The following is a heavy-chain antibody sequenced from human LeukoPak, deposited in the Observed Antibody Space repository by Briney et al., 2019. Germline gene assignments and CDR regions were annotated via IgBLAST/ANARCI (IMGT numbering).Heavy chain of an antibody. V-gene: IGHV1-69*08. CDR1: AGTISNFT. CDR2: ILPVFGTA. D-gene: IGHD6-25*01. J-gene: IGHJ5*02. CDR3: ARRFYYHRIGYSAP. Sequence: ASVKVSCKAPAGTISNFTITGVRQAPGQGLEWMGRILPVFGTANYAQKFQGRVTFIAYISTRTAYMEFGSLGCYDTAVYYCARRFYYHRIGYSAPWAQGPLISVSS.